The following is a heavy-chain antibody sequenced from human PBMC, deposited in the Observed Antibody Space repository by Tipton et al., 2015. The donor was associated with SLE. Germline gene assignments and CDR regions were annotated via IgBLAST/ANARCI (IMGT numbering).Heavy chain of an antibody. D-gene: IGHD2-15*01. V-gene: IGHV4-30-2*01. Sequence: TLSLTCAVSGGSISSGGYSWSWIRQPPGKGLEWIGYIYHSGSTYYNPSLKSRVTISVDRSKNQFSLKLSSVTAADTAVYYCARAGSGCSFSYWGQGTLVTVSS. CDR1: GGSISSGGYS. J-gene: IGHJ4*02. CDR3: ARAGSGCSFSY. CDR2: IYHSGST.